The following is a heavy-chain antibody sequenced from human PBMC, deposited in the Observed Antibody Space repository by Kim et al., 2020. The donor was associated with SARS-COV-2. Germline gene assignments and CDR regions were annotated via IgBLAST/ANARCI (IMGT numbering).Heavy chain of an antibody. J-gene: IGHJ4*02. Sequence: GGSLRLSCAASGFTFSDYYMSWIRQAPGKGLEWVSYISSSGSTIYYADSVKGRFTISRDNAKNSLYLQMNSLRAEDTAVYYCARELPGSYQKDYFDYWGQRALVTASP. CDR1: GFTFSDYY. V-gene: IGHV3-11*01. CDR2: ISSSGSTI. D-gene: IGHD3-16*02. CDR3: ARELPGSYQKDYFDY.